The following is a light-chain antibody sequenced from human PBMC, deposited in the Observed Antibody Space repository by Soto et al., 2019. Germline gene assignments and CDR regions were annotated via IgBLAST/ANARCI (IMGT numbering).Light chain of an antibody. Sequence: DIQMTQSPSSLSASVGDRVTITCQATHHINNYLNWYQQKPGKAPKLLIYDASNLETGVPSRFSGSGYGTDFTFTITSLQPEDIATYYCQQYDDLPLTFGGGTKVDIK. CDR2: DAS. V-gene: IGKV1-33*01. J-gene: IGKJ4*01. CDR3: QQYDDLPLT. CDR1: HHINNY.